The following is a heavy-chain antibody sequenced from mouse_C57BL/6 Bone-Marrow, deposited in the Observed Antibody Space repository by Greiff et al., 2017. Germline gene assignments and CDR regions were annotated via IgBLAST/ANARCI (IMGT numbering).Heavy chain of an antibody. CDR3: ARIYNDGSAWFAY. V-gene: IGHV1-26*01. CDR1: GYTFTDYY. D-gene: IGHD2-3*01. J-gene: IGHJ3*01. Sequence: VQLQQSGPELVKPGASVKISCKASGYTFTDYYMNWVKQSHGKSLEWIGDINPNNGGTSYNQKFKGKATLTVDKSSSTAYMELRSLTSEDSAVYYCARIYNDGSAWFAYWGQGTLVTVSA. CDR2: INPNNGGT.